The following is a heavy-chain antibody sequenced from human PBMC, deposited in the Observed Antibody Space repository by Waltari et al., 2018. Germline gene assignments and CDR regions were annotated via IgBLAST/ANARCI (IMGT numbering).Heavy chain of an antibody. CDR3: ARWVSGSCGS. CDR1: GFTFSEHY. V-gene: IGHV3-72*01. CDR2: SKNRAQGYTT. J-gene: IGHJ5*02. Sequence: EVQLVESGGGLVQPGGSLRLSCATSGFTFSEHYIDWVRQAPGKGLEWVGRSKNRAQGYTTEYAASVKDRFTISRDDSKRSLNLQMNSLKTEDTAVYYCARWVSGSCGSWGQGTLVTVSS. D-gene: IGHD1-26*01.